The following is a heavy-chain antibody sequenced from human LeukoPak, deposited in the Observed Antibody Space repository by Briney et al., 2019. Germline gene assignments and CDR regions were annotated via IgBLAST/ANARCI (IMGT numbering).Heavy chain of an antibody. Sequence: PGGSLRLSCAASGFTFSSYGMSCVRQAPGKGLEWGSSISGSGGSTYYADSVKGRFTISRDNSKNTLWLQMNSLRGEDTAVYYCAKDYAMIVVVSKHFDYWGQGPLVTVSS. CDR3: AKDYAMIVVVSKHFDY. D-gene: IGHD3-22*01. CDR1: GFTFSSYG. V-gene: IGHV3-23*01. CDR2: ISGSGGST. J-gene: IGHJ4*02.